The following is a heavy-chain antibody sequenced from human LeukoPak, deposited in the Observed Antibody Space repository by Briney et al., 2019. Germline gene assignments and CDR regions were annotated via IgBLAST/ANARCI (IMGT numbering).Heavy chain of an antibody. CDR2: IYYSGST. Sequence: SETLSLTCTVSGGSISSGGYYWSWIRQHPGKGLEWIGYIYYSGSTYYNPSLKSRVTISVDTSKNQFSLKLSSVTAADTAVYYCARSEQVAGTRSFDYWGQGTLVTVSS. CDR3: ARSEQVAGTRSFDY. V-gene: IGHV4-31*03. J-gene: IGHJ4*02. D-gene: IGHD6-19*01. CDR1: GGSISSGGYY.